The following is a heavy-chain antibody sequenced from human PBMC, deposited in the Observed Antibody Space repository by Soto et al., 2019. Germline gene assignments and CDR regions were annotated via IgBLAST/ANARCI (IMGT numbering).Heavy chain of an antibody. V-gene: IGHV2-5*02. CDR2: IYWDDDK. J-gene: IGHJ4*02. CDR3: AHSVVAGLGYYFDY. Sequence: QITLKDSSPTLVKPTQTLTLTCTFSGFSLSSTRVAVGWIRQPPGKALEWLALIYWDDDKRYSPFLKSRLTITKDTSKNQVVLTMTNMDPVDTATYYCAHSVVAGLGYYFDYWGQGTLVTVSS. CDR1: GFSLSSTRVA. D-gene: IGHD6-19*01.